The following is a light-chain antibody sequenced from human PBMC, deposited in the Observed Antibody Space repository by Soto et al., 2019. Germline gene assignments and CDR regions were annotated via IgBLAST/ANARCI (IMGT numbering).Light chain of an antibody. Sequence: QSVLAQPPSVSGAPGQKVTISCTGSSSNIGAGYDLHWYQQLPGTAPKLLLYGNSNRPSGVPDRFSGSKSGTSASLAISGLQAEDEAESYCQSYHGSLSAYVFGTGTKVTVL. V-gene: IGLV1-40*01. CDR1: SSNIGAGYD. CDR3: QSYHGSLSAYV. CDR2: GNS. J-gene: IGLJ1*01.